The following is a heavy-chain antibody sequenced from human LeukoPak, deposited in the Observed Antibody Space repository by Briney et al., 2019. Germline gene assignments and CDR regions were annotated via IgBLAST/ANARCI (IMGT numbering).Heavy chain of an antibody. CDR1: GASVSSYS. D-gene: IGHD6-19*01. CDR2: LYTSGST. V-gene: IGHV4-4*07. Sequence: PSETLSLTCTISGASVSSYSWNWIRQPAGKGLEWIGRLYTSGSTNYNPSLKSRVTMSVDTSKNQFSLKLSSVTAADTAVYYCARGSAAVAPYRGKGYFDYWGQGTLVTVSS. J-gene: IGHJ4*02. CDR3: ARGSAAVAPYRGKGYFDY.